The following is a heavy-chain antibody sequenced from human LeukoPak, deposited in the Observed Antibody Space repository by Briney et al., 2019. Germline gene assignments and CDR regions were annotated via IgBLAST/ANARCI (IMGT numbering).Heavy chain of an antibody. CDR1: GFTLSSNA. V-gene: IGHV3-23*01. Sequence: GGSLRLSCAASGFTLSSNAMSWVRQAPGKGLEWVSATSGSGTTTFYADSVKGRFTISRDNSKNTLYLQMDSLRPEDTAVYYCAKGQLGIQSSKWFDPWGQGTLVTVSS. D-gene: IGHD7-27*01. CDR2: TSGSGTTT. J-gene: IGHJ5*02. CDR3: AKGQLGIQSSKWFDP.